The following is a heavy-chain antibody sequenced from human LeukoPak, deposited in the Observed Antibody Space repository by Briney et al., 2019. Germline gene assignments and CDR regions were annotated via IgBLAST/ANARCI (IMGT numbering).Heavy chain of an antibody. D-gene: IGHD3-9*01. CDR1: GGSISSSSYY. V-gene: IGHV4-39*07. Sequence: SETLSLTCTVSGGSISSSSYYWGWIRQPPGKGLEWIGSIYYSGSTNYNPSLKSRVTISVDTSKNQFSLKLSSVTAADTAVYYCARGLTGYRRPYYFDYWGQGTLVTVSS. CDR3: ARGLTGYRRPYYFDY. J-gene: IGHJ4*02. CDR2: IYYSGST.